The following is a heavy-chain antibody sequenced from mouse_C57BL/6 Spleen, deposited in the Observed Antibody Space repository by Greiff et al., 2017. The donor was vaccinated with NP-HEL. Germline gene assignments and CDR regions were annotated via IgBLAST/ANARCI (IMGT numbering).Heavy chain of an antibody. Sequence: QVQLQQPGTELVKPGASVKLSCKASGYTFTSYWMHWVKQRPGQGLEWIGNINPSNGGTKYNEKFKSKATLTVDKSSSTAYMQLSSLTSEDSAVYYCAGGSPYYYAMDYWGQGTSVTVSS. CDR2: INPSNGGT. J-gene: IGHJ4*01. CDR3: AGGSPYYYAMDY. CDR1: GYTFTSYW. D-gene: IGHD1-1*01. V-gene: IGHV1-53*01.